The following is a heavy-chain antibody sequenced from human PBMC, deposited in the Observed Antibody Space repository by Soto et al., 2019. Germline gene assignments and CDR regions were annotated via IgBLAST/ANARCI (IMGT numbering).Heavy chain of an antibody. Sequence: QVQLVQSGAEVKKPGASVKVSCKASGYTFTSYGGSWVRQAPGQGLEWMGWISAYNGNTNYAQKFQGRVTMTTDTSTSTVYMALRRLRSADTAVYYCARDSSGWSNYFDYWGQGTLVTVSS. CDR3: ARDSSGWSNYFDY. J-gene: IGHJ4*02. CDR1: GYTFTSYG. D-gene: IGHD6-19*01. CDR2: ISAYNGNT. V-gene: IGHV1-18*01.